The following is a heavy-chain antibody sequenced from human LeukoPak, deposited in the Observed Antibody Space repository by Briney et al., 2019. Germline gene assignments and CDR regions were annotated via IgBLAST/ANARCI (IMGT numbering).Heavy chain of an antibody. CDR3: ARDRATGSPQSYYDS. D-gene: IGHD2-8*02. J-gene: IGHJ4*02. CDR1: AFSFKNFA. CDR2: IWSDGSHQ. V-gene: IGHV3-33*01. Sequence: PGGSLRLSCATSAFSFKNFAMHWVRQAPGKGLEWAAVIWSDGSHQYYADSVKGRFTISRDNSNYLLYLQMDSLKADDTAMYYCARDRATGSPQSYYDSWGQGTLVTVSS.